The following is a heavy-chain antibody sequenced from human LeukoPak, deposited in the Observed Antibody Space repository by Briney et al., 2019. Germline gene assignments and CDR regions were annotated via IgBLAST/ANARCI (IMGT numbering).Heavy chain of an antibody. CDR2: IYHSGST. D-gene: IGHD3-10*01. CDR3: ARNRYYYGSGSYGVPNWFDP. CDR1: GYSISSGYY. J-gene: IGHJ5*02. Sequence: SETLSLTCTVSGYSISSGYYWGWIRQPPGKGLEWIGSIYHSGSTYYNPSLKSRVTISVDTSKNQFSLKLSSVTAADTAVYYCARNRYYYGSGSYGVPNWFDPWGQGTLVTVSS. V-gene: IGHV4-38-2*02.